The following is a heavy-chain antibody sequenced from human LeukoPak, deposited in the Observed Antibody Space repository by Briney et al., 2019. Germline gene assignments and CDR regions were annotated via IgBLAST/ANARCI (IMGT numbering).Heavy chain of an antibody. J-gene: IGHJ4*02. CDR1: GFTFSSYE. CDR3: AKDQLRYFDWGGFSFDY. D-gene: IGHD3-9*01. Sequence: GGSLRLSCAASGFTFSSYEMNWVRQAPGKGLEWVSYISSSGSTIYYADSVKGRFTISRDNSKNTLYLQMNSLRAEDTAVYYCAKDQLRYFDWGGFSFDYWGQGTLVTVSS. CDR2: ISSSGSTI. V-gene: IGHV3-48*03.